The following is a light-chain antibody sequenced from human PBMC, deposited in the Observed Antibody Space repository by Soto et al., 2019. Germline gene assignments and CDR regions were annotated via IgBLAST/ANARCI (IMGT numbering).Light chain of an antibody. CDR2: AAS. J-gene: IGKJ5*01. Sequence: DLQITKFPSSLSASVGARVTITCRASQGISNYLAWYQQKPGKVPRLLILAASTLQSGAPSRLRGAGSEKDYTFTITRLQPEDFATYYGQQYENLPTFGQG. CDR1: QGISNY. V-gene: IGKV1-27*01. CDR3: QQYENLPT.